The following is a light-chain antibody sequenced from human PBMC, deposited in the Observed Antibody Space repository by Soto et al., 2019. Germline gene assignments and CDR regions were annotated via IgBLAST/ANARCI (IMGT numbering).Light chain of an antibody. V-gene: IGLV1-40*01. CDR3: QSYDSSLTSWV. CDR2: GNS. Sequence: QSVLTQPPSVSVAPGQRGTISCTESSSNIGAGYDVHWYQQLPGTAPKLLIYGNSNRPSGVPDRFSGSKSGTSASLAITGLQAEDEADYYCQSYDSSLTSWVFGGGTKLTVL. J-gene: IGLJ3*02. CDR1: SSNIGAGYD.